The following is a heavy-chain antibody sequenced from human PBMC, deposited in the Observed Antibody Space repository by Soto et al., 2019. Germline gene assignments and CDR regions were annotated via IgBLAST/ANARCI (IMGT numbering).Heavy chain of an antibody. V-gene: IGHV1-24*01. CDR1: GYTLTELS. Sequence: ASVNVSCKVSGYTLTELSMHWVRQAPGKGLEWMGGFDPEDGETIYAQKFQGRVTMTEDTSTDTAYMELSSLRSEDTAVYYCATNPPKLRFLEWLPGPFDYWGQGTLVTVSS. J-gene: IGHJ4*02. D-gene: IGHD3-3*01. CDR2: FDPEDGET. CDR3: ATNPPKLRFLEWLPGPFDY.